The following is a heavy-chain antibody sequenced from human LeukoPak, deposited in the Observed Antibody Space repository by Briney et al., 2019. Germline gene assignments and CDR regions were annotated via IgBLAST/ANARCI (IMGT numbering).Heavy chain of an antibody. CDR1: GFTFSTYM. J-gene: IGHJ6*03. Sequence: GGSLRLSCAASGFTFSTYMMTWVRQAPGKGLEWVSSIFSTGSTMYYADSVKGRFTISRDNAKNSLYLRMNSLRAEDTAVYYCARAYPYYYYYYMDVWGKGTTVTVSS. CDR3: ARAYPYYYYYYMDV. CDR2: IFSTGSTM. V-gene: IGHV3-48*01.